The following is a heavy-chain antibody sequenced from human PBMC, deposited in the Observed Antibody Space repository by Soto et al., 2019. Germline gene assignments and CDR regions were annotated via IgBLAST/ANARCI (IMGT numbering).Heavy chain of an antibody. Sequence: QVQLVQPGAKVKKPGASVKVSCKAYGCTFTSYDINWVRQATGQGLEWMGWMNPNSGNTGYAQKFQGRVTMTRNTSISTAYMELSSLRSEDTAVYYCARERAHYGMDVWGQGTTVTVSS. CDR3: ARERAHYGMDV. V-gene: IGHV1-8*01. CDR2: MNPNSGNT. CDR1: GCTFTSYD. J-gene: IGHJ6*02. D-gene: IGHD6-25*01.